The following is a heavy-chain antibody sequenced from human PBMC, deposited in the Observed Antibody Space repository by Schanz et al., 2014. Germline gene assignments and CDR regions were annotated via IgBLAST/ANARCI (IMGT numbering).Heavy chain of an antibody. CDR3: ARGRARQLVHWFDP. CDR2: ISGSGRDT. Sequence: EVLLVDSGGGLVQPGGSLRLSCGASGFTFSAHAMSWVRQAPGKGPEWFSAISGSGRDTYYAASVKGRFTISRDNARYSLYLEMNSLRAEDTAVYYCARGRARQLVHWFDPWGQGTLVTVSS. CDR1: GFTFSAHA. J-gene: IGHJ5*02. V-gene: IGHV3-23*04. D-gene: IGHD6-13*01.